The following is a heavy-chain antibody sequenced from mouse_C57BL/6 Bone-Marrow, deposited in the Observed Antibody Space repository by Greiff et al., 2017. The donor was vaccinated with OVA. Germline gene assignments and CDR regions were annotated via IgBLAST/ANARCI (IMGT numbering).Heavy chain of an antibody. J-gene: IGHJ1*03. CDR2: IWSGGST. Sequence: QVQLQQSGPGLVQPSQSLSITCTVSGFSLTSYGVHWVRQSPGKGLEWLGVIWSGGSTDYNAAFISSLSISKDNSKSQVFFKMNSLQADDTAIYYCASFYGLSYWYFDVWGTGTTVTVSS. CDR1: GFSLTSYG. D-gene: IGHD1-1*01. CDR3: ASFYGLSYWYFDV. V-gene: IGHV2-2*01.